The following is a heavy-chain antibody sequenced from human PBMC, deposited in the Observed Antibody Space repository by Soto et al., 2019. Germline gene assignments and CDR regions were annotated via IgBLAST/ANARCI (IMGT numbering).Heavy chain of an antibody. Sequence: QITLKESGPTLVKPTQTLTLTCTFSGFSLSSIGVGVGWIRQPPGKALEWLGILYWDDDKHYSPSLKSRISIAKDTSKDQVVLTLTNMDPVDTATYYCAHTIVVGPTAHDAFDVWGQGTMVTVSS. CDR1: GFSLSSIGVG. CDR3: AHTIVVGPTAHDAFDV. J-gene: IGHJ3*01. V-gene: IGHV2-5*02. CDR2: LYWDDDK. D-gene: IGHD2-2*01.